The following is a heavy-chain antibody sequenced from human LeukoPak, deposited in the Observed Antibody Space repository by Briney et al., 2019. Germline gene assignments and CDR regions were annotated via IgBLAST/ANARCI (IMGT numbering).Heavy chain of an antibody. D-gene: IGHD1-26*01. J-gene: IGHJ5*02. Sequence: PSETLSLTCTVSGGSISSSSYYWGWLRQPPGKGLEWIGSIYYSGSTYYNPSLKSRVTISVDTSMTQFSLMLSSVTAADTAVHYCARHGFSDSGSYYWFDPWGQGTLVTVSS. CDR1: GGSISSSSYY. CDR3: ARHGFSDSGSYYWFDP. V-gene: IGHV4-39*01. CDR2: IYYSGST.